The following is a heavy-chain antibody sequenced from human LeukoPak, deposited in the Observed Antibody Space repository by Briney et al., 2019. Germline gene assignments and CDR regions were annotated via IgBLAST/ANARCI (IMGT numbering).Heavy chain of an antibody. Sequence: PGGSLRLSCTASGFTFSDYDMNWVRQAPGKGLEWVSSISGRSSHMYYADSAKGRFSISRDNAKNSVYLQMNSLRAEDTAVYYCVGAFPPLRTSTAGDFWGQGTLVTVSS. CDR2: ISGRSSHM. D-gene: IGHD6-25*01. J-gene: IGHJ4*02. V-gene: IGHV3-21*06. CDR1: GFTFSDYD. CDR3: VGAFPPLRTSTAGDF.